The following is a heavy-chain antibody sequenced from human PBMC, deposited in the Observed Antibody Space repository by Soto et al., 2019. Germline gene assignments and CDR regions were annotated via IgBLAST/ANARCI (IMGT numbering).Heavy chain of an antibody. Sequence: EVQLVESGGGLVKPGRSLRLSCAASGFTFEDYVMHWVRQVPGKGLEWVSGIDWDSRNIDYAVSVKGRFTISRDNTQNSVYLDMNTLRTEDTDLYYGAKDQSAYLLNDYGSRRPKVFDVRGHGTMVNVAS. J-gene: IGHJ3*01. V-gene: IGHV3-9*01. CDR1: GFTFEDYV. CDR2: IDWDSRNI. D-gene: IGHD3-10*01. CDR3: AKDQSAYLLNDYGSRRPKVFDV.